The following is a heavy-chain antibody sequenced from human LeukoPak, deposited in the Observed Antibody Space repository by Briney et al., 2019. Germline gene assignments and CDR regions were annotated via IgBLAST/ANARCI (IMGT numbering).Heavy chain of an antibody. CDR3: ARDDCGDTCYPGGY. V-gene: IGHV1-3*01. CDR1: GYIFTKYV. CDR2: IKAGNGDT. Sequence: ASVKVSCKASGYIFTKYVVHWVRQAPGQRPEWMGWIKAGNGDTKYSQNFQDRLTITRDTSASTVYMELSSLKSEDTALYDCARDDCGDTCYPGGYWGQGTLVTVSS. D-gene: IGHD2-21*01. J-gene: IGHJ4*02.